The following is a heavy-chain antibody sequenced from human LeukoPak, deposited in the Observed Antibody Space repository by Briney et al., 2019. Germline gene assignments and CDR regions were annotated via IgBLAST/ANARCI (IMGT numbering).Heavy chain of an antibody. CDR3: ARDWGNYDEDYYYYMDV. V-gene: IGHV4-4*07. CDR2: IYTSGST. Sequence: SETLSLTCTVSGGSISSYYWSWIRQPAGKGLEWIGRIYTSGSTNYNPSLKSRVTMSVDTSKNQFSLKLSSVTAADTAVYYCARDWGNYDEDYYYYMDVWGKGTTVTVSS. CDR1: GGSISSYY. D-gene: IGHD4-11*01. J-gene: IGHJ6*03.